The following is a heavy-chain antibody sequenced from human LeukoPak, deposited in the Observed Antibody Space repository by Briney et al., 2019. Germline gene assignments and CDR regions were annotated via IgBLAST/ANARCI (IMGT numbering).Heavy chain of an antibody. CDR2: ISAYNGNT. V-gene: IGHV1-18*01. J-gene: IGHJ4*02. Sequence: ASVKVSCKASGYTFANYGISWVRQAPGQGLEWMGWISAYNGNTNYAQKLQGRVTMTTDTSTSTAYMELRSLRSDDTAVYYCARDLSQRELDYWGQGTLVTVSS. CDR3: ARDLSQRELDY. CDR1: GYTFANYG. D-gene: IGHD1-26*01.